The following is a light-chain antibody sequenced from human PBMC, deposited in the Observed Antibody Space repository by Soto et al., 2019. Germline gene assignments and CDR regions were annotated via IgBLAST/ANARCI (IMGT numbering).Light chain of an antibody. V-gene: IGLV2-14*01. J-gene: IGLJ1*01. CDR3: SSYTGSSTFV. CDR2: DVN. Sequence: QSVLTQPASVSGSPGQSITISCSGTNSAVGGYDYVSWYQQLPGKAPKLLIYDVNNRPSGVSHRFSGSKSGNTASLTISGLQAEDEADYYCSSYTGSSTFVFGTGTKVTVL. CDR1: NSAVGGYDY.